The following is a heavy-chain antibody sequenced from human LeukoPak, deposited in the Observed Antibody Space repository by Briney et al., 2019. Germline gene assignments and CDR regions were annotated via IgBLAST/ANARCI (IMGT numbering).Heavy chain of an antibody. J-gene: IGHJ4*02. Sequence: GASVKVSCKVSGYTLTELSMHWVRQAPGKGLEWMGGFDPEDGETIYAQKFQGRVTMTEDTSTDTAYMELSSLRSEDTAVYYCATSGVYCSGGSCYPLFYFDYWGQGTLVTVSS. CDR3: ATSGVYCSGGSCYPLFYFDY. V-gene: IGHV1-24*01. CDR1: GYTLTELS. CDR2: FDPEDGET. D-gene: IGHD2-15*01.